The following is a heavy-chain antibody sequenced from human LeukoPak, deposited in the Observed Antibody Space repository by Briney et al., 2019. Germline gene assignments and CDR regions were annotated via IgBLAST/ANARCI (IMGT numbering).Heavy chain of an antibody. CDR1: GFTFNDFA. CDR2: ISWNSGSI. J-gene: IGHJ4*02. V-gene: IGHV3-9*01. CDR3: AKVNDFWSGYYVYYFDY. Sequence: PGGSLRLSCAASGFTFNDFAMHWVRQTPGKGLEWVSGISWNSGSIGYADSVKGRFTISRDNSKNTLYLQMNSLRAEDTAVYYCAKVNDFWSGYYVYYFDYWGQGTLVTVSS. D-gene: IGHD3-3*01.